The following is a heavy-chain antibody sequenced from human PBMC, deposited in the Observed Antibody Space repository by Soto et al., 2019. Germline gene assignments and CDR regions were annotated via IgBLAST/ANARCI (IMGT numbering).Heavy chain of an antibody. CDR2: INPSGGST. CDR1: GYTFTSYY. CDR3: ARDISTVVVAATLRDGPFEI. V-gene: IGHV1-46*01. Sequence: ASVKVSCKASGYTFTSYYMHWVRQAPGQGLGWMGIINPSGGSTSYAQKFQGRVTMTRDTSTSTVYMELSSLRSEDTAVYYCARDISTVVVAATLRDGPFEIWGQGTMVTVSS. D-gene: IGHD2-15*01. J-gene: IGHJ3*02.